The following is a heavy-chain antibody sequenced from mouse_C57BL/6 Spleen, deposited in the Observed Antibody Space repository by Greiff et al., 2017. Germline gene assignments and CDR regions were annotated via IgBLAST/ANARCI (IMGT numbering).Heavy chain of an antibody. CDR2: ISSGSSTI. D-gene: IGHD1-1*01. Sequence: EVMLVESGGGLVKPGGSLKLSCAASGFTFSDYGMHWVRQAPEKGLEWVAYISSGSSTIYYADTVKGRFTISRDNAKNTLFLQMTSLRSEDTAMYYCARAVVGYFDVWGTGTTVTVSS. CDR1: GFTFSDYG. V-gene: IGHV5-17*01. CDR3: ARAVVGYFDV. J-gene: IGHJ1*03.